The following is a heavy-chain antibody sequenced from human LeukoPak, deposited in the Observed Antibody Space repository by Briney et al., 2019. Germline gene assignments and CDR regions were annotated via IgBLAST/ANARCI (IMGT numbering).Heavy chain of an antibody. CDR2: IFGIGGST. CDR3: AKTTTGYSSGRFPGWPVDY. Sequence: GGSLRLSCAASGFTFSSYVMYWVRQAPRKGLEWVSGIFGIGGSTHYACSVKGRFTISRDNSKNTVYLQMNSLRAEDTAVYYCAKTTTGYSSGRFPGWPVDYWGQGTLVTVSS. V-gene: IGHV3-23*01. D-gene: IGHD6-19*01. CDR1: GFTFSSYV. J-gene: IGHJ4*02.